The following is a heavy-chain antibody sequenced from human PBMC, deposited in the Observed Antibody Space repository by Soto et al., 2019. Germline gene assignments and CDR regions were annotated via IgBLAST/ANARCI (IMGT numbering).Heavy chain of an antibody. Sequence: QVQLQESGPGLVKPSQTLSLTCTVSGGSISSGGYYWSWIRQHPGKGLEWIGYIYYSGSTYYNPSLKSRVTISVETSKNQFSLKLSSVTAADTAVYYCARGYSSRWGFTHRNWYFDLWGRGTLVTVSS. CDR3: ARGYSSRWGFTHRNWYFDL. V-gene: IGHV4-31*03. CDR2: IYYSGST. J-gene: IGHJ2*01. D-gene: IGHD6-13*01. CDR1: GGSISSGGYY.